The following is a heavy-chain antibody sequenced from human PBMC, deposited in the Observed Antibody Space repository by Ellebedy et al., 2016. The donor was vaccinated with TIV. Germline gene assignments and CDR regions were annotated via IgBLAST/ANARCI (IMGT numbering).Heavy chain of an antibody. CDR2: INPNSGAT. J-gene: IGHJ4*02. V-gene: IGHV1-2*02. D-gene: IGHD6-19*01. CDR3: ARDAGQWLVAYYFDY. Sequence: ASVKVSCKASGYTFTGNYIHWVRQAPGRGLEWMGWINPNSGATHYAQNFQGRVTMTRDTSISTAYMELSRLTSDDTAVYYCARDAGQWLVAYYFDYWGQGTLVTVSS. CDR1: GYTFTGNY.